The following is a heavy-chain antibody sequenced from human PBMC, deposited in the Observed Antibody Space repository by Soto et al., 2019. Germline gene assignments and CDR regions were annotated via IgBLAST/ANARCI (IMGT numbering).Heavy chain of an antibody. V-gene: IGHV3-30*18. CDR3: AKDRVQIWLYVGIFDD. CDR1: GFTFSNYG. J-gene: IGHJ4*02. CDR2: ISNDGSNK. Sequence: QVQVVESGGGVVQPGRSLRLSCAASGFTFSNYGMHWVRQAPGKGLEWAAVISNDGSNKNYADSVKGRFTISRDNSRNTLYLQMNSLRAEDTAVYYCAKDRVQIWLYVGIFDDWGQGTMVTVSS. D-gene: IGHD5-18*01.